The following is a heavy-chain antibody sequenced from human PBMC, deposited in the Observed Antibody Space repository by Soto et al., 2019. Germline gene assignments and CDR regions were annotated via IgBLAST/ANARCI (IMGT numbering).Heavy chain of an antibody. CDR3: AKDRLAGNFDY. V-gene: IGHV3-7*03. Sequence: PGGSLRLSCAASAFTFSDYWMSWVRQAPGKGLEWVAIMGHSGGHTYYVDSVKGRFIISRDNAENSLYLQMNSLRVEDTAVYYCAKDRLAGNFDYWGQGTQVTVSS. J-gene: IGHJ4*02. CDR2: MGHSGGHT. CDR1: AFTFSDYW.